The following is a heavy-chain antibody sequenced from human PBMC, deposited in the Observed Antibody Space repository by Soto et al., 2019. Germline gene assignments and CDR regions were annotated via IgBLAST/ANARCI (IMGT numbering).Heavy chain of an antibody. D-gene: IGHD2-8*02. Sequence: EVQLVQSGGGLVQPGGSLRLSCVASRITFIGYWMRWVRQAPGRGLEWVATMRQDGGQMYYVDSVKGRFTISRDLAKNSLYLQMDSLTVKDTALYYCSATGGYWGQGILVTVSS. V-gene: IGHV3-7*05. J-gene: IGHJ4*02. CDR1: RITFIGYW. CDR2: MRQDGGQM. CDR3: SATGGY.